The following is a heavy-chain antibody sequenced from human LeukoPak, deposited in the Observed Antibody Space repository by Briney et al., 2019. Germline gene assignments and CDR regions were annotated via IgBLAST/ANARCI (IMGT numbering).Heavy chain of an antibody. CDR2: ISGYNGNT. V-gene: IGHV1-18*01. Sequence: ASVKVSCKASGYTFTSYGISWVRQAPGQALEWMGWISGYNGNTNYAQKLQGRVAMTTDTSTSTAYMELRSLRSDDTAVYYCARDFHSSGYYHYFHYWGQGTLVTVSS. D-gene: IGHD3-22*01. CDR3: ARDFHSSGYYHYFHY. J-gene: IGHJ4*02. CDR1: GYTFTSYG.